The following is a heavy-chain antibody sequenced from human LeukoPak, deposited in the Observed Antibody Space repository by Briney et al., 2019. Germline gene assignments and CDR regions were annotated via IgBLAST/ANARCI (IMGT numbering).Heavy chain of an antibody. V-gene: IGHV1-69*13. Sequence: ASVKVSCKASGGTFSSYAINWVRQAPGQGLEWMGGIIPIFGTANYAQKFQGRVTITADESTSTAYMELSSLRSEDTAVYYCATDGYNYGGGDYWGQGTLVTVSS. J-gene: IGHJ4*02. CDR2: IIPIFGTA. D-gene: IGHD5-24*01. CDR1: GGTFSSYA. CDR3: ATDGYNYGGGDY.